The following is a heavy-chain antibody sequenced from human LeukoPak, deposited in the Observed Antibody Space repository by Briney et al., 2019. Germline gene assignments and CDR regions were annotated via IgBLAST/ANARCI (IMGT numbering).Heavy chain of an antibody. D-gene: IGHD2-2*01. CDR2: MYFSGIT. V-gene: IGHV4-31*03. J-gene: IGHJ5*02. Sequence: PSQTLSLTCTVSGVSISSGGYYWSWIRQHPGKGLEWIGYMYFSGITSYNPSLKSRVTISVDTSKNQFSLKLSSVTAADTAVYYCAKIVAVPAASHNWFDPWGQGTLVTVSS. CDR1: GVSISSGGYY. CDR3: AKIVAVPAASHNWFDP.